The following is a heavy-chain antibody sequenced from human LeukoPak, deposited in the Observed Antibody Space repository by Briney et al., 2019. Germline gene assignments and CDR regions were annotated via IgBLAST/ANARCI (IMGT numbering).Heavy chain of an antibody. J-gene: IGHJ4*02. CDR1: GFTFSSYG. V-gene: IGHV3-48*01. CDR3: AREHAVATGAFDY. CDR2: ITGSGEIS. Sequence: GGSLRLSCAASGFTFSSYGISWLRQAPGKGLEWVSHITGSGEISHYADSVQGRFTISRDNAKNSLYLQMNSLRAEDTAVYYCAREHAVATGAFDYWGRGTLVTVSS. D-gene: IGHD5-12*01.